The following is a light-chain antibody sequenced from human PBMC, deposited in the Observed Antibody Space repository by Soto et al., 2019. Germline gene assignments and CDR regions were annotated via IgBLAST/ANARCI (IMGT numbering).Light chain of an antibody. V-gene: IGKV3-20*01. J-gene: IGKJ5*01. Sequence: EIVLTQSPGTLSLSPGERATLSCRASQSVSSSYLAWYQQKPGQAPRLLIYGASSRATGIPDRFSGSGSGTNFTLTITRLYPQHPSVYSCPHYPRSATTLGQGTRLEIK. CDR1: QSVSSSY. CDR3: PHYPRSATT. CDR2: GAS.